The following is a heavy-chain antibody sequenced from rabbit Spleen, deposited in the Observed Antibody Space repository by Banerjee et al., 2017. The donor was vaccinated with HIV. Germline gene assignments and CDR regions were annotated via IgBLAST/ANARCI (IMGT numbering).Heavy chain of an antibody. V-gene: IGHV1S47*01. D-gene: IGHD7-1*01. CDR2: LYVGGDNA. Sequence: QEQLVESGGGLVQPEGSLTLTCKASGFDFSSNAMCWVRQAPGKGLEWIGCLYVGGDNAAYASWVNGRFTVSKTSSTTVTLQLTSLTAADTATYFCAGYVTGFEYCSLWGPGTLVTVS. CDR1: GFDFSSNA. J-gene: IGHJ6*01. CDR3: AGYVTGFEYCSL.